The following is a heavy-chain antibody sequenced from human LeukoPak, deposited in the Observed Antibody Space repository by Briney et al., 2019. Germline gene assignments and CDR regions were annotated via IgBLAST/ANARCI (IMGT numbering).Heavy chain of an antibody. J-gene: IGHJ3*02. CDR3: ARDRSLDFWSGRGAFDI. D-gene: IGHD3-3*01. CDR2: ISSSGSTI. V-gene: IGHV3-11*04. CDR1: GFTFGDYY. Sequence: GGSLRLSCAASGFTFGDYYMSWIRQAPGKGLEWVSYISSSGSTIYYADSVKGRFTISRDNAKNSLYLQMNSLRAEDTAVYYCARDRSLDFWSGRGAFDIWGQGTMVTVSS.